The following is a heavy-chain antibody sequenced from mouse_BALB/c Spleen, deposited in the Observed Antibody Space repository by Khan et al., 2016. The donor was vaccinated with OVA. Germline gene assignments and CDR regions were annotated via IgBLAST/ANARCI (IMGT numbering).Heavy chain of an antibody. CDR2: IWSDGIT. CDR1: GFSLTTYG. V-gene: IGHV2-6*02. CDR3: ARCGFYAMDY. J-gene: IGHJ4*01. Sequence: QVQLKASGPGLVAPSQSLSITCTVSGFSLTTYGVHWVRQPPGKGLEWLVVIWSDGITTYNSALKSRMGISKDNSTSQVFFNMNSLETDDTAMYYCARCGFYAMDYWGQGTSVTVSS.